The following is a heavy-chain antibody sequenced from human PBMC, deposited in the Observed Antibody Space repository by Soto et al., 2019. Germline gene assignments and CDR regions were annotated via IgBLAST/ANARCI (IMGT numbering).Heavy chain of an antibody. CDR2: IVVGSGNT. CDR3: AAENDSYGPYFDY. D-gene: IGHD5-18*01. Sequence: SVKVSCKASGFTFTSSAVQWVRQARGQRLEWIGWIVVGSGNTNYAQQFQERVTITRDMSTSTAYMELSSLRSEDTAVYYCAAENDSYGPYFDYWGQGTLVTVSS. CDR1: GFTFTSSA. J-gene: IGHJ4*02. V-gene: IGHV1-58*01.